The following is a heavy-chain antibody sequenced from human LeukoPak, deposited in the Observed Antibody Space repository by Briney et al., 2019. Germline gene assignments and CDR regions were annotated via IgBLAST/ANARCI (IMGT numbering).Heavy chain of an antibody. CDR2: IYYSGST. CDR1: GGSISSYY. CDR3: ARGKGAFDI. J-gene: IGHJ3*02. Sequence: SEALSLTCTVSGGSISSYYWSWIRQPPGKGLEWIGYIYYSGSTNYNPSLKSRVTISVDTSKNQFSLKLSSVTAADTAVYYCARGKGAFDIWGQGTMVAVSS. V-gene: IGHV4-59*01.